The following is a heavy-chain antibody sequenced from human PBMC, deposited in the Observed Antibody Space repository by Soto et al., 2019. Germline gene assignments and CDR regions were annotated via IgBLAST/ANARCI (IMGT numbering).Heavy chain of an antibody. V-gene: IGHV3-48*03. CDR2: INSGGTIT. Sequence: EAQLVESGGGLVLPGGSLRLSCAASGFSFSYYEMNWVRQAPGKGLEWVSYINSGGTITYYADSAKGRFTISRDNAKNTLYLQMSSMRSEDTAVYYCARELRHSRLHGLDVWGQGTTVTVSS. CDR1: GFSFSYYE. D-gene: IGHD2-15*01. J-gene: IGHJ6*02. CDR3: ARELRHSRLHGLDV.